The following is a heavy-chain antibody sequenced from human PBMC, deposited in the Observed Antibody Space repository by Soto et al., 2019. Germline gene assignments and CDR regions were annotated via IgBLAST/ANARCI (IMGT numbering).Heavy chain of an antibody. Sequence: ASVKVSCKASGYAFTSYALRWVRQAPGQRLEWMGWINAGNGNTKYSQKFQGRVTITRDTSASTAYMELSSLRSEDTAVYYCARVTGYYAPDYWGQGTLVTVSS. J-gene: IGHJ4*02. CDR2: INAGNGNT. CDR3: ARVTGYYAPDY. V-gene: IGHV1-3*01. D-gene: IGHD3-9*01. CDR1: GYAFTSYA.